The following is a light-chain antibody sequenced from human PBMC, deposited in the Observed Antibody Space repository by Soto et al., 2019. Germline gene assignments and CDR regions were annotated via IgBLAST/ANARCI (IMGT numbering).Light chain of an antibody. V-gene: IGKV3-11*01. J-gene: IGKJ5*01. Sequence: EIVLTQSPVTLSLSPGERATLSCRDSQNVSSYLAWYQQKPGQAPRLLIYDASNRATGIPARFSGSGSGTDFTLTISSLEPEDFAVYYCQQRSNWPITFGQGTRLEIK. CDR1: QNVSSY. CDR2: DAS. CDR3: QQRSNWPIT.